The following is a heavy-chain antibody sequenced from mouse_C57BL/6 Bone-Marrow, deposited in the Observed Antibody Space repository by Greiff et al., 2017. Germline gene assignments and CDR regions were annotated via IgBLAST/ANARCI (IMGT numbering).Heavy chain of an antibody. Sequence: EVKLMESGAELVRPGASVKLSCTASGFNIKDDYMHWVKQRPEQGLEWIGWIDPENGDTEYASKFQGKATITADTSSNTAYLQLSSLTSEDTAIYYCAPFIYDGYCWYFDVWGTGTTVTVSS. V-gene: IGHV14-4*01. D-gene: IGHD2-3*01. CDR2: IDPENGDT. J-gene: IGHJ1*03. CDR1: GFNIKDDY. CDR3: APFIYDGYCWYFDV.